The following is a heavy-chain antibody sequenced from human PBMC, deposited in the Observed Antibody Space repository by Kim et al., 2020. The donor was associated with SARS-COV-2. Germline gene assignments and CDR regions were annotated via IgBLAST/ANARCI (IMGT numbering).Heavy chain of an antibody. V-gene: IGHV1-18*01. D-gene: IGHD3-3*01. J-gene: IGHJ6*02. CDR3: ARKDGITIFGVVIKGAVGGMDV. CDR2: ISAYNGNT. Sequence: ASVKVSCKASGYTFTSYGISWVRQAPGQGLEWMGWISAYNGNTIYAQKLQGRVTMTTDTSTSTAYMELRRLRSDDTAVYYCARKDGITIFGVVIKGAVGGMDVWGQGATVTVSS. CDR1: GYTFTSYG.